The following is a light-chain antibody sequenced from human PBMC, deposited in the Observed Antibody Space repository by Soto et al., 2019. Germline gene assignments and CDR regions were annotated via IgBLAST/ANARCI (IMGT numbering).Light chain of an antibody. V-gene: IGKV1-5*01. CDR1: QNIHNW. Sequence: DIQMTQSPSTLSASVGDRVTISCRASQNIHNWLAWYQQKPGKAPKLLIYDASSLESGVASRFSGSGSGTAFTLTISSLQPDDSATYHCHLYYDLSTFGQGTKLEI. CDR3: HLYYDLST. J-gene: IGKJ2*01. CDR2: DAS.